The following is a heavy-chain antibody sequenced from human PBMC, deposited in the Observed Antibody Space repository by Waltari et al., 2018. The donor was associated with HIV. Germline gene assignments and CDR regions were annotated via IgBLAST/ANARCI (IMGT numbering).Heavy chain of an antibody. CDR3: ARRVGARKHFDY. J-gene: IGHJ4*02. D-gene: IGHD1-26*01. CDR1: GYRFTSHW. Sequence: EVQLVQSGEEVKKPGESLKISCKGSGYRFTSHWIGWVRQMPGKGLEWMGVMYPGDSDTRYIPAFQGQVTLSADKSISTAYLQWSSLKASDTAMYYCARRVGARKHFDYWGQGTLVTVSS. V-gene: IGHV5-51*01. CDR2: MYPGDSDT.